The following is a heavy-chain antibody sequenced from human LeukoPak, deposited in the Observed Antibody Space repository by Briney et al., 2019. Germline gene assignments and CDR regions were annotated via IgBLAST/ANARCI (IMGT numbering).Heavy chain of an antibody. J-gene: IGHJ6*03. CDR3: ARLSSCYYYYMDV. CDR2: IYPGDPDT. Sequence: GESLKISCKGSGYRLTSYWVGWVRQKPGKGLEWMGIIYPGDPDTRYSPSFQGQVTISADKSISTAYLQWSSLKASDTAMYYCARLSSCYYYYMDVWGKGTTVTVSS. D-gene: IGHD1-1*01. CDR1: GYRLTSYW. V-gene: IGHV5-51*01.